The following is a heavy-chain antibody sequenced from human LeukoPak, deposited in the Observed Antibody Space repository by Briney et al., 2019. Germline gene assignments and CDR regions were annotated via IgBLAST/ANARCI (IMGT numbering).Heavy chain of an antibody. V-gene: IGHV1-2*02. J-gene: IGHJ4*02. CDR1: GYTFTGYY. CDR3: AGARGSGSYSDY. D-gene: IGHD1-26*01. CDR2: INPNSGGT. Sequence: EASVKVSCKASGYTFTGYYMHWVRQAPGQGLEWMGWINPNSGGTNYAQKFQGRVTMTRDTSISTAYMELSRLRSDDTAVYYCAGARGSGSYSDYWGQGTLVTVSS.